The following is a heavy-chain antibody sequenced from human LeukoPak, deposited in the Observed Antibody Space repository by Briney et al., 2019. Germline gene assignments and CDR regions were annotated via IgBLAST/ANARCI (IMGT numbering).Heavy chain of an antibody. CDR1: GFTVSSNY. CDR3: AKDTSYGSGTYYHFDY. D-gene: IGHD3-10*01. J-gene: IGHJ4*02. Sequence: GGSLRLSCAASGFTVSSNYMSWVRQAPGKGLEWVSGISGSGDITYYAQSVKGRFTISRDNSKNTLYLQMNSLRAEDTALYYCAKDTSYGSGTYYHFDYWGQGTPVTVSS. V-gene: IGHV3-23*01. CDR2: ISGSGDIT.